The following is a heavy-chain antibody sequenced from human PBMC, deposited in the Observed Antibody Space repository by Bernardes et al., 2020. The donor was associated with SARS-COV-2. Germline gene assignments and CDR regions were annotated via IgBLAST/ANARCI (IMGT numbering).Heavy chain of an antibody. V-gene: IGHV3-74*01. CDR1: GFSVSAYW. Sequence: GGSLILSCAASGFSVSAYWMHWVRQAPGEGLVWVSRMNEDGRIVNYADSVKGRFTIYRDIADNKVYLQMNSLRADDTAVYYCARDFGGNFDYWGQGTLVIVSS. CDR3: ARDFGGNFDY. J-gene: IGHJ4*02. CDR2: MNEDGRIV. D-gene: IGHD2-15*01.